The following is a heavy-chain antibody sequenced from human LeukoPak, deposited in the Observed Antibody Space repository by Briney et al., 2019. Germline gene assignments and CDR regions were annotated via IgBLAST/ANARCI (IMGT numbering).Heavy chain of an antibody. V-gene: IGHV1-18*01. D-gene: IGHD6-13*01. CDR2: VNTYNGDT. J-gene: IGHJ4*02. CDR3: ARGGAAADDFDL. CDR1: GYTFGSYS. Sequence: ASVKVSCKASGYTFGSYSINWVRQAPGQGLAWLGWVNTYNGDTKYTQKFQGRVSLTTDSSASTAYMELTNPKSDDTGIYYCARGGAAADDFDLWGQGTPVTVSS.